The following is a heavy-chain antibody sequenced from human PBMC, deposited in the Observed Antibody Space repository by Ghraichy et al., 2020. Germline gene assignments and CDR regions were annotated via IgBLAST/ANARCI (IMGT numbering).Heavy chain of an antibody. J-gene: IGHJ4*02. V-gene: IGHV3-7*01. D-gene: IGHD6-13*01. CDR3: ARDGRPSSWLDFDY. Sequence: GGSLRLSCEPSGFASHTYWIKSRHSAPDKGLWWVANIKQDGSEKYYVDSVRGRFTISRDTAKNSLYLQMNSLRADDTAEYYCARDGRPSSWLDFDYLVQGTLVTLA. CDR1: GFASHTYW. CDR2: IKQDGSEK.